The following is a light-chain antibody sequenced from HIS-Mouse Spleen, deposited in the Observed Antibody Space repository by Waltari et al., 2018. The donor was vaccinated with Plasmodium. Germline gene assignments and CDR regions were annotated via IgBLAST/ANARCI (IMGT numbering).Light chain of an antibody. V-gene: IGLV1-44*01. CDR1: SSNIGSHT. J-gene: IGLJ3*02. CDR2: SNN. CDR3: AAWDDSLNGWV. Sequence: QSVLTQPPSASGTPGQRVTISCSGSSSNIGSHTVNCYQQPPGPAPKLLIYSNNQRPSGVPDRFSGSKSGTSASLAISGLQSEDEADYYCAAWDDSLNGWVFGGGTKLTVL.